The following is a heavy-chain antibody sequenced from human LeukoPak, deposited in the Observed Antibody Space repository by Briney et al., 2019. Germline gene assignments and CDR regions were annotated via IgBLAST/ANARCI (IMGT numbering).Heavy chain of an antibody. D-gene: IGHD3-9*01. CDR2: ISSSSSYI. Sequence: GGSLRLSCAASGFTFSSYSMNWVRQAPGKGLEWVSSISSSSSYIYYADSVKGRFTISGDNAKNSLYLQMNSLRAEDTAVYYCARDSDWDDAFDIWGQGTMVTVSS. V-gene: IGHV3-21*01. J-gene: IGHJ3*02. CDR3: ARDSDWDDAFDI. CDR1: GFTFSSYS.